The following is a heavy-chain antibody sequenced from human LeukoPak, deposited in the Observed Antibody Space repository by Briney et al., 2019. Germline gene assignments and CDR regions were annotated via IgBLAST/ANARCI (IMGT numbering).Heavy chain of an antibody. V-gene: IGHV3-23*01. CDR2: ISGSGGST. CDR3: ASEKIDYYDSSGYPFDY. Sequence: GGSLRLSCAASGFTFSSYAMSWVRQAPGKGLEWVSAISGSGGSTYYADSVKGRFTISRDNSKNTLYLQMNSLRAEDTAVYYCASEKIDYYDSSGYPFDYWGQGTLVTVSS. CDR1: GFTFSSYA. D-gene: IGHD3-22*01. J-gene: IGHJ4*02.